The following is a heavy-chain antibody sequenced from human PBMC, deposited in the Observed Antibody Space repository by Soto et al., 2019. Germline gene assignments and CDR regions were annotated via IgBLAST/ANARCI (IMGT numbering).Heavy chain of an antibody. V-gene: IGHV3-15*01. Sequence: EVQLVESGGGLVKPGGSLRLSCAASGFTFSNAWMSWVRQAPGKGLEWVGRIKSKTDGGTTDYAAPVKGRFTISRDDSKNTLYLQMNSLKTEDTAVYYCTTDPWSYDYGDYEDDAFDIWGLGTMVTVSS. J-gene: IGHJ3*02. D-gene: IGHD4-17*01. CDR3: TTDPWSYDYGDYEDDAFDI. CDR1: GFTFSNAW. CDR2: IKSKTDGGTT.